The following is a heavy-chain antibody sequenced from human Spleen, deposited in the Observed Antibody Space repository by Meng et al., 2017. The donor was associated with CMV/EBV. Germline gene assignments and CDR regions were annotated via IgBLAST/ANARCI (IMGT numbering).Heavy chain of an antibody. CDR2: IYYSGST. Sequence: GSLRLSCTVSGDSVSSGIYYWSWIRQPPGKGLEWLGYIYYSGSTNYNPSLKSRVTISVDTSKNQFSLKLSSVTAADTAVYYCARGGLAAAGDSFDIWGQGTMVTVSS. D-gene: IGHD6-13*01. J-gene: IGHJ3*02. CDR3: ARGGLAAAGDSFDI. V-gene: IGHV4-61*01. CDR1: GDSVSSGIYY.